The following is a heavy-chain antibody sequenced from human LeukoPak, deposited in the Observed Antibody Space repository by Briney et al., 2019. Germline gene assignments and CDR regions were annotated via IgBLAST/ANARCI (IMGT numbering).Heavy chain of an antibody. J-gene: IGHJ4*02. Sequence: GGSLRLSCAASGFTVSSNYMSWVRQAPGKGLEWVSVIYSGGSTYYADSVKGRFTISRDNAKNTLYLQMNSLRAEDTAVYYCVNGDAGNFDYWGQGTLVTVSS. CDR2: IYSGGST. D-gene: IGHD7-27*01. CDR3: VNGDAGNFDY. CDR1: GFTVSSNY. V-gene: IGHV3-66*01.